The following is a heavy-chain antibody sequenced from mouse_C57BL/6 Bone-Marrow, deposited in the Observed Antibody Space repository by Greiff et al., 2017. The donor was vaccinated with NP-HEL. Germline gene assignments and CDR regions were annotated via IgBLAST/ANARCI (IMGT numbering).Heavy chain of an antibody. CDR1: GYTFTDYY. CDR2: IYPGSGNT. J-gene: IGHJ2*01. V-gene: IGHV1-76*01. D-gene: IGHD1-1*01. CDR3: ALYYGSSMYYFDY. Sequence: VQLQQSGAELVRPGASVKLSCKASGYTFTDYYINWVKQRPGQGLEWIARIYPGSGNTYYNEKFKGKATLTAEKSSSTAYMQLSSLTSEDSAVYFCALYYGSSMYYFDYWGQGTTLTVSS.